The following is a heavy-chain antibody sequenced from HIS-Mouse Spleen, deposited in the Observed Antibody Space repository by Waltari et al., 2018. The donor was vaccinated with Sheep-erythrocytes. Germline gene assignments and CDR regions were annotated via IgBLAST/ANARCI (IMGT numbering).Heavy chain of an antibody. J-gene: IGHJ2*01. CDR3: ARLITMVRGVTWYFDL. V-gene: IGHV4-31*03. CDR2: IYYSGST. CDR1: GGSISRGGYY. Sequence: QVQLQESGPGLVKPSQTLSLTCTVSGGSISRGGYYWRWIRQHPGKGLEWIGYIYYSGSTYYNPSLKSRVTISVDTSKNQFSLKLSSVTAADTAVYYCARLITMVRGVTWYFDLWGRGTLVTVSS. D-gene: IGHD3-10*01.